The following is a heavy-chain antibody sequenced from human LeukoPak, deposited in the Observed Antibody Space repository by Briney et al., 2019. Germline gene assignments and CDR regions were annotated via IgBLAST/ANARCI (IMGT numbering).Heavy chain of an antibody. CDR1: GFTFSSYW. CDR2: IKQDGSEK. D-gene: IGHD3-22*01. J-gene: IGHJ5*02. Sequence: GGTLRLSCAASGFTFSSYWMSWVRQAPGKGLEGMANIKQDGSEKYYVDSVKGRFTISRDNAKNSLYLQMNSLRAEDTAVYYCASHPMIEGWFDPWGQGTLVTVSS. CDR3: ASHPMIEGWFDP. V-gene: IGHV3-7*01.